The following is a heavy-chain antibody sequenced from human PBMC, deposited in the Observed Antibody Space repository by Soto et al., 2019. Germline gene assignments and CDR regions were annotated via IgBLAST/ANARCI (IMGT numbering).Heavy chain of an antibody. CDR2: LYSSGNT. V-gene: IGHV4-4*07. J-gene: IGHJ4*02. D-gene: IGHD6-19*01. Sequence: SETLSLTCTVSGASISAYAWSWIRDPAGKGLEWIGRLYSSGNTNYNPSFKSRLTMSADTSKNQFSLKLSSVTAADTAVYYCARGPYSSGWYVVDYWGQGTLVTVSS. CDR1: GASISAYA. CDR3: ARGPYSSGWYVVDY.